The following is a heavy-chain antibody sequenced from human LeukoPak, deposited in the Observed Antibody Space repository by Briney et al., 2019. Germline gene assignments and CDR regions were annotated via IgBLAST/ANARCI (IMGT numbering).Heavy chain of an antibody. D-gene: IGHD3/OR15-3a*01. Sequence: SETLSLTCTVSGGSISSSSYSWGWIRQPPGKGLEWIGYIYFSGSTNYNPSLKSRVTISVDTSKNRFSLKLTSVTAADTAVYYCARQTGSGLFILPGGQGTLVTVSS. V-gene: IGHV4-61*05. CDR1: GGSISSSSYS. J-gene: IGHJ4*02. CDR2: IYFSGST. CDR3: ARQTGSGLFILP.